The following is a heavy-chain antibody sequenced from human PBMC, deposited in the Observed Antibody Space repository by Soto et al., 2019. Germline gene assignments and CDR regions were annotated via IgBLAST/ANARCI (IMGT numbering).Heavy chain of an antibody. D-gene: IGHD1-26*01. CDR3: AKNSGPNWYFDL. Sequence: QVQLVQSGPEVKKPGASVKVSCKASGYTFTSYEITWVRQAPGQGLERMGWISGYNGITNYAQKFQGRVTMTTETSTSTAYMELRSLRSDDTAVYYCAKNSGPNWYFDLWGRGTLVTVSS. J-gene: IGHJ2*01. CDR1: GYTFTSYE. V-gene: IGHV1-18*01. CDR2: ISGYNGIT.